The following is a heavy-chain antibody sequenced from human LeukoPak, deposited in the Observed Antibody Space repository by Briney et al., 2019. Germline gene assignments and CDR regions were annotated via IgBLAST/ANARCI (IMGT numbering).Heavy chain of an antibody. D-gene: IGHD2-15*01. CDR2: IYYSGST. V-gene: IGHV4-59*01. CDR3: ALEKVGYCSGGSCYPEGYLDY. CDR1: GGSISSYY. Sequence: PSETLSLTCTVSGGSISSYYWSWIRQPPGKGLEWIGYIYYSGSTNYNPSLKSRVTISVDTSKNQFSLKLSSVTAADTAVYYCALEKVGYCSGGSCYPEGYLDYWGQGTLVTVSS. J-gene: IGHJ4*02.